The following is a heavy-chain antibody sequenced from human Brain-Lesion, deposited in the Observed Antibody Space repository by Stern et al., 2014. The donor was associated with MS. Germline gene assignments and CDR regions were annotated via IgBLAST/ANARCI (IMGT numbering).Heavy chain of an antibody. D-gene: IGHD1-26*01. CDR2: MYHSGIT. CDR3: ASNRGSGSFFDS. CDR1: GGSISSGNW. V-gene: IGHV4-4*02. J-gene: IGHJ4*02. Sequence: QVQLQESGPGLVKPSGTLSLTCAVSGGSISSGNWWSWVRQSPGKRLEWIGEMYHSGITNYNPSLESRFSISIDKSKNQFSLKVYSLTAADTAVYYCASNRGSGSFFDSWGQGSLVTVSS.